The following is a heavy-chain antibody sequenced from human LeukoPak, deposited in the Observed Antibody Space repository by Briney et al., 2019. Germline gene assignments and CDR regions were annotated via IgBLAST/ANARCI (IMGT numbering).Heavy chain of an antibody. CDR1: GYTFTGYY. CDR2: INPNSGGT. J-gene: IGHJ3*02. V-gene: IGHV1-2*02. Sequence: GASVKVSCKASGYTFTGYYMHWVRQAPGQGLEWMGWINPNSGGTNYAQKLQGRVTMTTDTSTSTAYMELRSLRSDDTAVYYCAREGGTHDSSGYYPDDAFDIWGQGTMVTVSS. D-gene: IGHD3-22*01. CDR3: AREGGTHDSSGYYPDDAFDI.